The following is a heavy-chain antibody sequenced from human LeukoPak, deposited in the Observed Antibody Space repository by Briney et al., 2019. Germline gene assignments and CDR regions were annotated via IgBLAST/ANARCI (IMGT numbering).Heavy chain of an antibody. D-gene: IGHD1-1*01. V-gene: IGHV3-7*01. CDR3: AGARFGTAGADY. CDR1: GFTFSNYW. CDR2: IKQDGSEK. J-gene: IGHJ4*02. Sequence: GGSLRLSCAASGFTFSNYWMNWVRQAPGKGLEWVANIKQDGSEKYYVDSVKGRFTISRDNAKNSLYLQMNSLGAEDTAVYYCAGARFGTAGADYWGQGTLVTVSS.